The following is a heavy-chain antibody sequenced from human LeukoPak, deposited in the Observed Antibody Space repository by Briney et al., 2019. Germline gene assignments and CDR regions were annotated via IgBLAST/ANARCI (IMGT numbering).Heavy chain of an antibody. CDR1: GGSMSSYY. CDR3: ARDRGYSYGYGFDY. J-gene: IGHJ4*02. D-gene: IGHD5-18*01. Sequence: SETLSLTCTVSGGSMSSYYWSWIRQPPGKRLEWIGYIYYSGSTNYKPSLKSRVTISVDTSKNQFSLKLSSVTAADTAVYYCARDRGYSYGYGFDYWGQGTLVTVSS. CDR2: IYYSGST. V-gene: IGHV4-59*01.